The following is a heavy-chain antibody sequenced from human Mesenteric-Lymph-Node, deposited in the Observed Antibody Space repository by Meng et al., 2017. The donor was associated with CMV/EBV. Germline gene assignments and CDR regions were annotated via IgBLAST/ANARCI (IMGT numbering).Heavy chain of an antibody. J-gene: IGHJ6*02. CDR1: GGSVSSGSYY. V-gene: IGHV4-61*01. CDR2: IYYSGST. CDR3: ARFHRKGVRDGYYYYGMDV. D-gene: IGHD3-10*01. Sequence: SETLSLTCTVSGGSVSSGSYYWSWIRQPPGKGLEWIGYIYYSGSTNYNASLKSRVTISVDTSKNQFSLKLSFVTAADTAVYYCARFHRKGVRDGYYYYGMDVWGQGTTVTVSS.